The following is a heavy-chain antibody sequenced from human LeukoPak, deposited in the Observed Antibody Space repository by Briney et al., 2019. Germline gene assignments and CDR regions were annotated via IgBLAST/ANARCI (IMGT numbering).Heavy chain of an antibody. D-gene: IGHD3-3*01. CDR2: IYYSGST. CDR1: GGSISSSNW. V-gene: IGHV4-4*02. J-gene: IGHJ3*02. CDR3: ASTIFGGPLDI. Sequence: PSGTLSLTCAVSGGSISSSNWWSWVRQPPGKGLEWIGYIYYSGSTNYNPSLKSRVTISVDTSKNQFSLKLSSVTAADTAVYYCASTIFGGPLDIWGQGTMVTVSS.